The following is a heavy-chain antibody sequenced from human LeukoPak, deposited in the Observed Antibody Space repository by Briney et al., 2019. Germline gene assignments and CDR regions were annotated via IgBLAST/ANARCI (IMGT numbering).Heavy chain of an antibody. CDR3: ARPLVDYDSSGYDY. V-gene: IGHV3-7*01. CDR1: GFTFSSYW. Sequence: GGSLRLSCAASGFTFSSYWMNWVRQAPGKGLEWVANIQQDGSEKCYVDSVKGRFTISRDNAKNSLYLQMNSLRAEDTAVYYCARPLVDYDSSGYDYWGQGTLVTVSS. CDR2: IQQDGSEK. D-gene: IGHD3-22*01. J-gene: IGHJ4*02.